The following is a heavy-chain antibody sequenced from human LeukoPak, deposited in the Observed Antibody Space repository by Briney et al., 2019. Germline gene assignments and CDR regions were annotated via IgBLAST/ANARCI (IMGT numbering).Heavy chain of an antibody. CDR3: ARLRGDVTDLDL. V-gene: IGHV3-7*01. CDR2: IKRDGSTI. D-gene: IGHD2-21*02. J-gene: IGHJ4*02. CDR1: GFTSSCCW. Sequence: GGSLRLSCAASGFTSSCCWMSWVRQAPGRGLEWVATIKRDGSTIHYVDSVKGRFTISRDNAKNSLSLQMNGLRAEDTAIYYCARLRGDVTDLDLWGQGTLVTVSS.